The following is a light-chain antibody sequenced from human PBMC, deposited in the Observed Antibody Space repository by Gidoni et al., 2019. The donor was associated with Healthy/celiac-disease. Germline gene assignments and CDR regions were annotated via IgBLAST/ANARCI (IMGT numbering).Light chain of an antibody. V-gene: IGKV3-11*01. Sequence: IVLTQSPATLSLSPGERATLPCRASQSVSSYLAGYQQKPGQAPRLLIYDASNRATGIPARFSGSGSGTDVTLTISSLEPEDFAVYYCQQRSNWLITFXXXTRLEIK. J-gene: IGKJ5*01. CDR3: QQRSNWLIT. CDR2: DAS. CDR1: QSVSSY.